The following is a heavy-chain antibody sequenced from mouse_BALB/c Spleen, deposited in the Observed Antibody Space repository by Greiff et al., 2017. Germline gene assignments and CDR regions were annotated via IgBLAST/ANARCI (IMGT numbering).Heavy chain of an antibody. D-gene: IGHD1-1*01. CDR2: IDPANGNT. J-gene: IGHJ1*01. V-gene: IGHV14-3*02. CDR1: GFNIKDTY. CDR3: ARAFYGSRGFDV. Sequence: VQLKESGAELVKPGASVKLSCTASGFNIKDTYMHWVKQRPEQGLEWIGRIDPANGNTKYDPKFQGKATITADTSSNTAYLQLSSLTSEDTAVYYCARAFYGSRGFDVWGAGTTVTVSS.